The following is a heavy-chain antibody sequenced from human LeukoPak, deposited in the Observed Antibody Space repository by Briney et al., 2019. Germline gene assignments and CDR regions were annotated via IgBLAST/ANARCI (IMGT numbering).Heavy chain of an antibody. CDR1: CGSISRYY. D-gene: IGHD5-24*01. Sequence: SETLSLTCTVSCGSISRYYCSWIRQPPGKGLECIGHIYNSGSTNYNSTLKSRVTISVDTSKNQFSLKLSSVTAADTAVYYCARRQRGDGYTFAYWGQGTLVTVSS. V-gene: IGHV4-59*08. J-gene: IGHJ4*02. CDR2: IYNSGST. CDR3: ARRQRGDGYTFAY.